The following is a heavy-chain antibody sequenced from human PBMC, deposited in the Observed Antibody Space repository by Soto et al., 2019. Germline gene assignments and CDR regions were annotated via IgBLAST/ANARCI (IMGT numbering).Heavy chain of an antibody. V-gene: IGHV1-18*01. CDR1: GYTFTSYG. D-gene: IGHD6-6*01. J-gene: IGHJ6*02. CDR2: ISAYNGNT. Sequence: ASVKVSCKASGYTFTSYGISWVRQAPGQGLEWVGWISAYNGNTNYAQKLQGRVTMTTDTSTSTAYMELRSLRSDDTAVYYCARDRPPFRSYDYYGMDVWGQGTTVTVSS. CDR3: ARDRPPFRSYDYYGMDV.